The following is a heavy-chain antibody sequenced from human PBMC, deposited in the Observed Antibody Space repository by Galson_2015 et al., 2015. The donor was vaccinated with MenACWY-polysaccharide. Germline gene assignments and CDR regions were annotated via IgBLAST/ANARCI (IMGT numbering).Heavy chain of an antibody. D-gene: IGHD2-21*02. V-gene: IGHV3-53*01. CDR3: ARAVTARYGMDV. CDR2: IYSGGST. J-gene: IGHJ6*02. Sequence: EWVSVIYSGGSTYYADSVKGRFTISRDNSKNTLYLQMNSLRAEDTAVYFCARAVTARYGMDVWGQGTTVTVSS.